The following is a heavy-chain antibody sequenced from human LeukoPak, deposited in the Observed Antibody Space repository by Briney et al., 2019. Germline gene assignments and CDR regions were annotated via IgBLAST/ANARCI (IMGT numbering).Heavy chain of an antibody. CDR1: GGTISTYR. Sequence: SETLSLTCTVSGGTISTYRWSWIRQPPGKGLEWIGYIYSRGNTKYNPSLKSRVTISADMSKNQFSLELDSVTAADTAVYYCARDRAYYYTDFWGKGTTVTVSS. CDR3: ARDRAYYYTDF. V-gene: IGHV4-4*08. CDR2: IYSRGNT. D-gene: IGHD2-21*01. J-gene: IGHJ6*03.